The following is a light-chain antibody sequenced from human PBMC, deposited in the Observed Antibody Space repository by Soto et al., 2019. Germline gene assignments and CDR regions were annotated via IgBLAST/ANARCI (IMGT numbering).Light chain of an antibody. J-gene: IGLJ2*01. CDR3: GMWDSSLNAAR. Sequence: QSALTQPPSVSAAPGQKVTISCSGSISNIGSNYVSWYQKVPTTAPRLLIYDDDQRPSGIPDRFSASKSGTSASLAITGLQTGDEADYYCGMWDSSLNAARFGGGTKLTVL. CDR1: ISNIGSNY. CDR2: DDD. V-gene: IGLV1-51*01.